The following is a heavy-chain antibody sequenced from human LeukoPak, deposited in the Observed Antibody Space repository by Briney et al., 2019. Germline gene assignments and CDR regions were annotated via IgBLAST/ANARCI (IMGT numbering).Heavy chain of an antibody. J-gene: IGHJ5*02. CDR1: EFSVGSNY. CDR3: ARPGYCSGGSCQNWFDP. Sequence: GGSLRLSCAASEFSVGSNYMTWVRQAPGKGLEWVSLIYSGGSTYYADSVKGRFTISRDNSKNTLYLQMNSLRAEDTAVYYCARPGYCSGGSCQNWFDPWGQGTLVTVSS. D-gene: IGHD2-15*01. CDR2: IYSGGST. V-gene: IGHV3-66*04.